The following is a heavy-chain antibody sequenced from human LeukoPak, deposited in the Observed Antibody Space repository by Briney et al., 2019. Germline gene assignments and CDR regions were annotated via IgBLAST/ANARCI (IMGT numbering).Heavy chain of an antibody. CDR3: ARVPSSSNWFDP. Sequence: SVKVSCKASGGTFSSYAISWVRQAPGQGLEWMGRIIPIFGTANYAQKFQGRVTITTDESTSTAYMELSSLRSEDTAVYYCARVPSSSNWFDPWGQGTLVTVSS. CDR2: IIPIFGTA. D-gene: IGHD6-13*01. CDR1: GGTFSSYA. V-gene: IGHV1-69*05. J-gene: IGHJ5*02.